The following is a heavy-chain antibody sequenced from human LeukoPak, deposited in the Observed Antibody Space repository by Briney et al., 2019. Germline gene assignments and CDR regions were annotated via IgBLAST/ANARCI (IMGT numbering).Heavy chain of an antibody. D-gene: IGHD3-3*01. J-gene: IGHJ4*02. V-gene: IGHV4-4*07. CDR2: IYTSGST. CDR1: GGSISSYY. Sequence: SETLSLTCTVSGGSISSYYGSWIRQPAGKGLEWIGRIYTSGSTNYNPSLKSRVTMSVDTSKNQFSLKLSSVTAADTAVYYCATTYVRLTIFANWGQGTLVTVSS. CDR3: ATTYVRLTIFAN.